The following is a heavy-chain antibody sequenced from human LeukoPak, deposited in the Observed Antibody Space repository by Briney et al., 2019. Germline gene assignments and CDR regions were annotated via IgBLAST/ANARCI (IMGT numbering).Heavy chain of an antibody. J-gene: IGHJ4*02. D-gene: IGHD3-16*01. CDR3: ARVYNFLVGDYDYVWGSPAMYYFDY. CDR2: IKQDGSEK. V-gene: IGHV3-7*01. CDR1: GFTFSSYW. Sequence: PGGSLRLSCVAPGFTFSSYWMSWVRQAPGKGLEWVANIKQDGSEKYYVDSVKGRFTISRDNAKNSLYLQMNRLRAEDTAVYYCARVYNFLVGDYDYVWGSPAMYYFDYWGQGTLVTVSS.